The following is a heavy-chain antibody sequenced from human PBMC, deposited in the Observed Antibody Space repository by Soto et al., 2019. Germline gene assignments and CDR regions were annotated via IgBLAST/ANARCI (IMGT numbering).Heavy chain of an antibody. CDR3: ARCGYRYGPLYWFDP. J-gene: IGHJ5*02. CDR2: INPNSGDT. Sequence: QVHLVQSGAEVKKPGASVKVSCKASGDTFTYYMHWVRQAPGQGLEWMGWINPNSGDTNYAQKFQGLVTITRDTSISTAFMELNNTRSDATAVNYCARCGYRYGPLYWFDPWGQGTLVTVSS. CDR1: GDTFTYY. D-gene: IGHD5-18*01. V-gene: IGHV1-2*02.